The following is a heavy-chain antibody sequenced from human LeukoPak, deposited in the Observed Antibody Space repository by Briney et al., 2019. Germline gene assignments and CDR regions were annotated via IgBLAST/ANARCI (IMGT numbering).Heavy chain of an antibody. V-gene: IGHV3-7*01. CDR2: IKQDGSEK. Sequence: GGSLRLSCAASGFTFSSYWMSWVRQAPGKGLEWVANIKQDGSEKYYVDSVKGRFTISRDNAKNSLYLQMNSLRAEDTAVYYCARDSSSWETAQDFDYWGQGTLVTVSS. CDR3: ARDSSSWETAQDFDY. J-gene: IGHJ4*02. CDR1: GFTFSSYW. D-gene: IGHD6-13*01.